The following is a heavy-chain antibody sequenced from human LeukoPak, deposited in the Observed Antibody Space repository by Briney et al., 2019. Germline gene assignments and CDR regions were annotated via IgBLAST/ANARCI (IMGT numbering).Heavy chain of an antibody. D-gene: IGHD3-22*01. J-gene: IGHJ4*02. V-gene: IGHV3-30*04. CDR1: GFTFSNYA. CDR3: AKGYFYDNSDYPY. Sequence: PGGSLRLSCAASGFTFSNYAMHWVRQAPGKGLEWVAVISYDGNNKYYADSVKGRLTISRDNSKDTLYLQMNSLRAEDTALYYCAKGYFYDNSDYPYWGQGTLVTVSS. CDR2: ISYDGNNK.